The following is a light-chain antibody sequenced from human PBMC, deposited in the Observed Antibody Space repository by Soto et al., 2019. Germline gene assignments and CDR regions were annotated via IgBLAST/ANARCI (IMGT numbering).Light chain of an antibody. CDR1: NSNIGAGYD. CDR3: QSYDSRLSAYV. J-gene: IGLJ1*01. Sequence: QSALTQPPSVSGAPGQRVTISCTGSNSNIGAGYDVHWYLQLPGTAPKLLVYTNNNRPSGVPDRFSGSKSGTSASLAITGIQAEDEADYYCQSYDSRLSAYVFGTGTKVTVL. CDR2: TNN. V-gene: IGLV1-40*01.